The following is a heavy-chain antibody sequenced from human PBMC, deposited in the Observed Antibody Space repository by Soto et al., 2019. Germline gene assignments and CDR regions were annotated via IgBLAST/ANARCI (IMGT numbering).Heavy chain of an antibody. Sequence: EVQLLESGGGLVQPGGSLRLSCAASGFTFSSYAMSWVRQAPGKGLEWVSAISGSGGSTYYADSVKGRFTISRDNSKNTLFLQMNSLSAEDTAVYYCAKGVIAVAGTRAYYFDYWGQGTLVTVSS. V-gene: IGHV3-23*01. J-gene: IGHJ4*02. CDR3: AKGVIAVAGTRAYYFDY. CDR2: ISGSGGST. D-gene: IGHD6-19*01. CDR1: GFTFSSYA.